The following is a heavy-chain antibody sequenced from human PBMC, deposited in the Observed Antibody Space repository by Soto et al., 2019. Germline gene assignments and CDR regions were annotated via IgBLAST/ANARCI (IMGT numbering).Heavy chain of an antibody. D-gene: IGHD1-7*01. J-gene: IGHJ4*02. V-gene: IGHV6-1*01. CDR3: AAELQVHHGLGD. Sequence: SQPLSLPCAISGDRVSINTATWNCIRPSPSRGLEWLGRTYYRASWNYDYALSVKSRITIKPDTSKNQFSLQLNSVTPEDTAVYYCAAELQVHHGLGDWGPGTPVTVSS. CDR1: GDRVSINTAT. CDR2: TYYRASWNY.